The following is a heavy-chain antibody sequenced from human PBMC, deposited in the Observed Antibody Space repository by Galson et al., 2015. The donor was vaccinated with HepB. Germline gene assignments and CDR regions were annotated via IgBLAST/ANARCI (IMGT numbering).Heavy chain of an antibody. D-gene: IGHD7-27*01. Sequence: LRLSCAASGFTFSFFAMTWVRQAPGKGLEWVSTIGGSGGNTYYADSVKGRFTISRDNSKNTLYLHISSLRAEDTAVYYCAPDKWGNYFDYWGQGTPATVSS. V-gene: IGHV3-23*01. J-gene: IGHJ4*02. CDR2: IGGSGGNT. CDR3: APDKWGNYFDY. CDR1: GFTFSFFA.